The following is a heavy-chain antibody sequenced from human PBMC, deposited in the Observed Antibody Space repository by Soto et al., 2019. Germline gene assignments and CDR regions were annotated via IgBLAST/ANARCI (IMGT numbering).Heavy chain of an antibody. V-gene: IGHV1-46*03. D-gene: IGHD3-22*01. CDR1: GYSFTSYY. J-gene: IGHJ4*02. CDR2: INPSGGST. CDR3: ARSFPYYYDSSGYPDY. Sequence: ASVKVSCKASGYSFTSYYIHWVRQAPGQGLEWMGIINPSGGSTTYAQKFQGRVTMTRDTSTSTVYMELSSLRSEDTAVYYCARSFPYYYDSSGYPDYWGQGTLVTVSS.